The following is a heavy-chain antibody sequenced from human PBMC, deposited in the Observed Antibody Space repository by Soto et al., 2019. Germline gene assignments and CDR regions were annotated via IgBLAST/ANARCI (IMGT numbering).Heavy chain of an antibody. CDR1: GFTFSDYY. CDR2: ISSSGSTI. V-gene: IGHV3-11*01. CDR3: ASDQRYYDFWSGYPNYDYYYMDV. Sequence: QVQLVESGGGLVKPGGSLRLSCAASGFTFSDYYMSWIRQAPGKGLEWVSYISSSGSTIYYADSVKGRFTISRDNAKNSLYLKMNSLGAEDTAVYYCASDQRYYDFWSGYPNYDYYYMDVWGKGTTVTVA. J-gene: IGHJ6*03. D-gene: IGHD3-3*01.